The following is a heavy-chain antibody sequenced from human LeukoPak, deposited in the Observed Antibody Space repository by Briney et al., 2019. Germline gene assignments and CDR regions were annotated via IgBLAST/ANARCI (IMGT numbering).Heavy chain of an antibody. CDR1: GFTFSSYA. V-gene: IGHV3-30-3*01. Sequence: GGSLRLSCAASGFTFSSYAMHWVRQAPGKGLEWVAVISYDGSNKYYADSVKGRFTISRDNSKNTLYLQMNSLRAEDTAVYYCARGETRGMGVWGQGTTVTVSS. J-gene: IGHJ6*02. CDR2: ISYDGSNK. CDR3: ARGETRGMGV.